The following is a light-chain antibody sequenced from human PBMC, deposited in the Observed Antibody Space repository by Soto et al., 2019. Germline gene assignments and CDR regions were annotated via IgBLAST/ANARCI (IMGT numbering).Light chain of an antibody. CDR1: SGHSSYI. J-gene: IGLJ2*01. CDR2: LEDTGIY. Sequence: QPVLTQSSSASASLGSSVKLTCTLSSGHSSYIIAWHQQQPGKAPRYLMKLEDTGIYNKGSAVPDRFSGSSSGADRYLSISNLQFEDEADYYCETWDRNTVVFGGGTKLTVL. CDR3: ETWDRNTVV. V-gene: IGLV4-60*02.